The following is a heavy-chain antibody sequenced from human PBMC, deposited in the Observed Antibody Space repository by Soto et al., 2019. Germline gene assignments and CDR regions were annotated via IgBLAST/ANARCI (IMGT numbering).Heavy chain of an antibody. CDR1: GGSIGSSSYC. V-gene: IGHV4-39*01. CDR3: ARPRFEAAAGDYYYYGMDV. D-gene: IGHD6-13*01. J-gene: IGHJ6*02. Sequence: SETQSVTYTVSGGSIGSSSYCWVWIRQPPGKGLEWIGSIYYSGSTYYNPSPKSRVTISVDTSKNQFSLKLSSVTAADTAVYYCARPRFEAAAGDYYYYGMDVWGQGTTVTV. CDR2: IYYSGST.